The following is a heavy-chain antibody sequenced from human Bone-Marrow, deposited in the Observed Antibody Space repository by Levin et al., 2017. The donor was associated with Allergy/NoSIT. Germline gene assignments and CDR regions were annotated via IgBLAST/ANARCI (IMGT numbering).Heavy chain of an antibody. CDR2: ISWNSGSI. Sequence: PGGSLRLSCAASGFTFDDYAMHWVRQAPGKGLEWVSGISWNSGSIGYADSVKGRFTISRDNAKNSLYLQMNSLRAEDTALYYCAKDLGGGHGSQTDRYYFDYWGQGTLVTVSS. CDR3: AKDLGGGHGSQTDRYYFDY. J-gene: IGHJ4*02. V-gene: IGHV3-9*01. D-gene: IGHD3-16*01. CDR1: GFTFDDYA.